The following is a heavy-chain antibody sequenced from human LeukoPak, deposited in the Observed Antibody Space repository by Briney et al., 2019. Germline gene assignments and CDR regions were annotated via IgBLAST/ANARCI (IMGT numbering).Heavy chain of an antibody. D-gene: IGHD3-22*01. V-gene: IGHV3-7*01. CDR2: IKQDGSEK. CDR1: GFTFSSYW. Sequence: PGGSLRLSCAASGFTFSSYWMSWVRQAPGKGLEWVANIKQDGSEKYYVDSVKGRFTISRDNAKNSLYLQMSSLRAEDTAVYYCARSWSSGYWFPATASFDYWGQGTLVTVSS. J-gene: IGHJ4*02. CDR3: ARSWSSGYWFPATASFDY.